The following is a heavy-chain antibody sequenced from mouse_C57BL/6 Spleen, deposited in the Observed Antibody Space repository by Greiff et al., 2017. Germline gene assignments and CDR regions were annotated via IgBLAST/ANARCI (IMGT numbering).Heavy chain of an antibody. D-gene: IGHD2-14*01. Sequence: EVQLQQSGPELVKPGASVKIPCKASGYTFTDYNMDWVKQSHGKSLEWIGDITPNNGGTIYNQKFKGKATLTVDKSSSTAYMELRSLTSEDTAVYYCARVGREAMDYWGQGTSVTVSS. CDR3: ARVGREAMDY. J-gene: IGHJ4*01. CDR1: GYTFTDYN. CDR2: ITPNNGGT. V-gene: IGHV1-18*01.